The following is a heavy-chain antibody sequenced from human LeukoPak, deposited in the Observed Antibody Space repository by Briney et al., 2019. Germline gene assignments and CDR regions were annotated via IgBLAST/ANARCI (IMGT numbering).Heavy chain of an antibody. CDR3: ARRSSGDTAMVSLAKIRLFYFDY. D-gene: IGHD5-18*01. V-gene: IGHV4-39*01. CDR2: IYYSERT. Sequence: PSETLSLTCTVSGGSISSSSYYWGWIRQPPGKGLEWIGSIYYSERTYYNPSLKSRVTISVDTSKNQFSLKLSSVTAADTAVYYCARRSSGDTAMVSLAKIRLFYFDYWGQGTLVTVSS. CDR1: GGSISSSSYY. J-gene: IGHJ4*02.